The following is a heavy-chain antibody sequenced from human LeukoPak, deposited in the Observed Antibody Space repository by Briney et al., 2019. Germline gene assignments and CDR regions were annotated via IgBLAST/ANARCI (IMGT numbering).Heavy chain of an antibody. V-gene: IGHV3-23*01. D-gene: IGHD3-22*01. Sequence: PGGSLRLSCAASGFTVSSNYMSWVRQAPGKGLEWVSAIIGSGGSTYYAGSVKGRFTISRDNSKNTLYLQMNSLRAEDTAVYYCAKGTYYYDSSGYYGGYYFDYWGQGTLVTVSS. CDR3: AKGTYYYDSSGYYGGYYFDY. CDR1: GFTVSSNY. J-gene: IGHJ4*02. CDR2: IIGSGGST.